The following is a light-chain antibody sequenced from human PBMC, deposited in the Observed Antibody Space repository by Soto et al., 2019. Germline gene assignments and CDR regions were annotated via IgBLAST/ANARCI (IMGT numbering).Light chain of an antibody. CDR1: QSVSTNY. J-gene: IGKJ5*01. CDR2: GAS. CDR3: QQHGTSPIT. Sequence: IVWTQSPVTLSLSRGERATLSCGASQSVSTNYLAWYQQKPGLAPRLLIYGASIRATGIPDRFSGSGSETDFTLTISRLEPDDLAVYYCQQHGTSPITFGQGTRLEIK. V-gene: IGKV3D-20*01.